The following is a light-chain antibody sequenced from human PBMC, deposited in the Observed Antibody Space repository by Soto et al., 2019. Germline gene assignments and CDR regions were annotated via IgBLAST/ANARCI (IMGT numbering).Light chain of an antibody. CDR2: EVT. V-gene: IGLV2-14*01. J-gene: IGLJ1*01. CDR1: SSDVGGHNY. CDR3: SSYTTGRSLPWV. Sequence: QSALTQPASVSGSPGQSITISCTGTSSDVGGHNYVSWYRQDPGKAPKLIIYEVTNRPSGISDRFSGSKSGNTASLTISGLQLEDEAVYYCSSYTTGRSLPWVFGTGTKLTVL.